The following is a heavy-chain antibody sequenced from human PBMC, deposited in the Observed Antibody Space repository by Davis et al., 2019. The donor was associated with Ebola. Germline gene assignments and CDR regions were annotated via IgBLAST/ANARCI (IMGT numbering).Heavy chain of an antibody. J-gene: IGHJ4*02. CDR1: GFTFSTSA. V-gene: IGHV3-48*01. CDR2: MSHSSNTI. D-gene: IGHD3-10*01. CDR3: AREGLGSDRYFDY. Sequence: GESLKISCAASGFTFSTSAMNWVRQPPGKGLEWVSYMSHSSNTIYYADSVKGRFTISRDNSKNTLYLQMNSLRAEDTAVYYCAREGLGSDRYFDYWGQGTLVTVSS.